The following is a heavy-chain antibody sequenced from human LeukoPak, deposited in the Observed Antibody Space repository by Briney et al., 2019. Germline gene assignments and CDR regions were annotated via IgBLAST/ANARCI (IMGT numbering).Heavy chain of an antibody. D-gene: IGHD1-26*01. J-gene: IGHJ2*01. CDR3: ATPRIVGATRTSWYFDL. CDR2: ISSSSSYI. CDR1: GFTFSSYS. Sequence: GGSLRLSCAASGFTFSSYSMNWVRQAPGKGLEWVSSISSSSSYIYYADSVKGRFTISRDNAKNSLYLQMNSLRAEDTAVYYCATPRIVGATRTSWYFDLWGRGTLVTVSS. V-gene: IGHV3-21*01.